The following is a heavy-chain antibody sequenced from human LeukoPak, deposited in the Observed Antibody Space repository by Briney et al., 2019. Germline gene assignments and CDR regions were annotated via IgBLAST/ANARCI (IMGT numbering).Heavy chain of an antibody. CDR2: IYHSGST. CDR3: ARYESTSHSAFHI. CDR1: GCSIRCSY. D-gene: IGHD3-22*01. Sequence: SETLSLTCTVSGCSIRCSYGSWIRQPPGKGLDWIGYIYHSGSTNYNPSLKSRVTISVDTSKNQFSLKLSSVTAADTAVYYCARYESTSHSAFHIWRRGTMVTVSS. J-gene: IGHJ3*02. V-gene: IGHV4-59*01.